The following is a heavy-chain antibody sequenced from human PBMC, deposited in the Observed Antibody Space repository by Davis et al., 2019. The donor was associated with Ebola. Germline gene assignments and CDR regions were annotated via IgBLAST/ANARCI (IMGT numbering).Heavy chain of an antibody. Sequence: PGGSLRLSCAASGFTFSQYWMHWVRQAPGKGLVWVSRMNTDGRTIDYADSVKGRFTISRDNAKNTLYLQMNSLRAEDTAVYYCARENWYNDYWGQGTLVTVSS. D-gene: IGHD1/OR15-1a*01. CDR1: GFTFSQYW. CDR3: ARENWYNDY. J-gene: IGHJ4*02. V-gene: IGHV3-74*01. CDR2: MNTDGRTI.